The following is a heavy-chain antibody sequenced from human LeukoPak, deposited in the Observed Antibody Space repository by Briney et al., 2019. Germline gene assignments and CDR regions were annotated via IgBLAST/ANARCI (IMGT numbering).Heavy chain of an antibody. D-gene: IGHD4-17*01. CDR3: TRHRYGDYFDY. CDR2: IYYSGST. V-gene: IGHV4-59*08. CDR1: GGSISSYY. J-gene: IGHJ4*02. Sequence: SSETLSLTCTVSGGSISSYYWSWIRQPPGKGLEWIGYIYYSGSTNYNPSLKSRVTISVDTSKNQFSLKLGSVTAADTAVYYCTRHRYGDYFDYWGQGTLVTVSS.